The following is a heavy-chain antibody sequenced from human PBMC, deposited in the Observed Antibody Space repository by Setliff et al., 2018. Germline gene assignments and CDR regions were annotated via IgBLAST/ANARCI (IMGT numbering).Heavy chain of an antibody. D-gene: IGHD3-10*01. CDR1: GGSISSGSYY. CDR3: ARHDARGYYYYMDV. J-gene: IGHJ6*03. CDR2: VFVSGST. Sequence: PSETLSLTCTVSGGSISSGSYYWSWVRRPAGKGLEWIGRVFVSGSTNYNPSLKSRVTMSVDTSKNQFSLKLSSVTAADTAIYYCARHDARGYYYYMDVWGEGTTVTVSS. V-gene: IGHV4-61*02.